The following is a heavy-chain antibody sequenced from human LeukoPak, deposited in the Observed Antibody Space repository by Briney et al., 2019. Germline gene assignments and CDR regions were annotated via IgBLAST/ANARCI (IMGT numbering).Heavy chain of an antibody. D-gene: IGHD3-10*02. J-gene: IGHJ6*04. CDR2: ISSSGATG. V-gene: IGHV3-48*03. CDR3: AELGITMIGGV. Sequence: PGGSLRLSCAASGFTFSSYEMNWVRQAPGKGLEWISYISSSGATGYYADSVKGRFTISRDNAKNSLYLQMNSLRAEDTAVYYCAELGITMIGGVWGKGTTVTISS. CDR1: GFTFSSYE.